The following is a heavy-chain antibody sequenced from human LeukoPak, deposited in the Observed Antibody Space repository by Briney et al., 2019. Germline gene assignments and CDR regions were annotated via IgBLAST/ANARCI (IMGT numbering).Heavy chain of an antibody. CDR1: GFTFSIYA. D-gene: IGHD4-17*01. CDR2: ISYDGSNK. CDR3: ASNRRDDYGEFFDY. Sequence: GGSLRLSCAASGFTFSIYAMHWVRQAPGKGLEWVAVISYDGSNKYYADSVKGRFTISRDNSKNTLYLQMNSLRAEDTAVYYCASNRRDDYGEFFDYWGQGTLVTVSS. V-gene: IGHV3-30-3*01. J-gene: IGHJ4*02.